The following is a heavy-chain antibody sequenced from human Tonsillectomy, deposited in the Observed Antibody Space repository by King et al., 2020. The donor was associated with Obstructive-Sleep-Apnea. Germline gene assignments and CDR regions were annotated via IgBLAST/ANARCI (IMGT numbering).Heavy chain of an antibody. D-gene: IGHD3-9*01. Sequence: QLQESGPGLVKPSQTLSLTCTVSGGSISSGDYYWSWIRQPPGKGLEWIGYIHYSGSTYYNPSLKSRVTISVDTSKNQFSLRLSSVTAAEPAVYYCARESYYYDILTGYSGTNWFDPWGQGTLVTVSS. CDR2: IHYSGST. J-gene: IGHJ5*02. CDR3: ARESYYYDILTGYSGTNWFDP. CDR1: GGSISSGDYY. V-gene: IGHV4-30-4*01.